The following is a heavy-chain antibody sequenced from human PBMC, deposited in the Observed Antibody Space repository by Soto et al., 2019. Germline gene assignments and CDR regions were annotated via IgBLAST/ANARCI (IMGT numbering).Heavy chain of an antibody. CDR2: IYYSGST. J-gene: IGHJ5*02. D-gene: IGHD3-22*01. V-gene: IGHV4-31*03. CDR1: GGSISSGDYY. Sequence: QVQLQESGPGLVKPSQTLSLTCTVSGGSISSGDYYWSWIRQHPGKGLEWIGYIYYSGSTYYNPSVRSRVNISVDTSKHQFSLKLNSVTAADTAVYYCASIYDSSGYYYGNNWFDPWGQGTLVTVSS. CDR3: ASIYDSSGYYYGNNWFDP.